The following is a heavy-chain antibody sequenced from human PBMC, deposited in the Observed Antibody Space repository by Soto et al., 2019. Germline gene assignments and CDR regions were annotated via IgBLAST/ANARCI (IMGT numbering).Heavy chain of an antibody. CDR3: ARALRRDGYTPGWFDP. CDR2: IIPIFGTA. D-gene: IGHD5-12*01. V-gene: IGHV1-69*13. J-gene: IGHJ5*02. CDR1: GGTFSSYA. Sequence: GASVKVSCKASGGTFSSYAISWVRQAPGQGLEWMGGIIPIFGTANYAQKFQGRVTITADESTSTAHMELSSLRSEDTAVYYCARALRRDGYTPGWFDPWGQGTLVTVSS.